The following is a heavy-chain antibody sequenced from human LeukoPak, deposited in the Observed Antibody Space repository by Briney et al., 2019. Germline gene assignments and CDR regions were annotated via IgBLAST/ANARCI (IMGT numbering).Heavy chain of an antibody. CDR1: GYTFTSYA. D-gene: IGHD6-19*01. J-gene: IGHJ3*02. V-gene: IGHV7-4-1*02. Sequence: ASVKVSCKASGYTFTSYAMNWVRQAPGQGLEWMGWINTNTGNPPYAQGFTGRFVFSLDTSVSTAYLQISSLKAEDTAVYYCASWYSSGHEAFDIWGQGTMVTVSS. CDR2: INTNTGNP. CDR3: ASWYSSGHEAFDI.